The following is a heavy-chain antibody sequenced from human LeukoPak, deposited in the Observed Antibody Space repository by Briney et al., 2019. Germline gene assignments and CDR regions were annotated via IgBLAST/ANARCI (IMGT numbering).Heavy chain of an antibody. D-gene: IGHD3-22*01. V-gene: IGHV4-34*01. CDR3: ARESYYDSSGSNWFDP. CDR1: GGSFSGYY. J-gene: IGHJ5*02. CDR2: INHSGST. Sequence: SETLSLTCAVYGGSFSGYYWSWICQPPGKGLEWIGEINHSGSTNYNPSLKSRVTISVDTSKNQFSLKLSSVTAADTAVYYCARESYYDSSGSNWFDPWGQGTLVTVSS.